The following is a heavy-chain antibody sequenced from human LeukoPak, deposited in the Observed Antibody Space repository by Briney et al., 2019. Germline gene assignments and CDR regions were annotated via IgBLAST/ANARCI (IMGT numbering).Heavy chain of an antibody. Sequence: GGSLRLSCAASGFTFSSYWMHWVRQAPGKGLVWASRINSDGSSTSYADSVKGRFTISRDNAKNTLYLQMNSLRAEDTAVYYCARDRGDDYGDPNWFDPWGQGTLVTVSS. CDR1: GFTFSSYW. CDR2: INSDGSST. J-gene: IGHJ5*02. CDR3: ARDRGDDYGDPNWFDP. V-gene: IGHV3-74*01. D-gene: IGHD4-17*01.